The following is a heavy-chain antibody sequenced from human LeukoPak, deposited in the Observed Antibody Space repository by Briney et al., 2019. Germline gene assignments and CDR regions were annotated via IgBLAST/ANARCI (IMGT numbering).Heavy chain of an antibody. J-gene: IGHJ4*02. CDR2: ISGSGGST. V-gene: IGHV3-23*01. Sequence: GGSLRPSCAASGFTFSSYAMGWVRQAPGKGLGWVSAISGSGGSTYYADSVKGRFTISRDNSKNTLYLQMNSLRAEDTAVYYCAKAEGMIVVATFDYWGQGTLVTVSS. CDR1: GFTFSSYA. CDR3: AKAEGMIVVATFDY. D-gene: IGHD3-22*01.